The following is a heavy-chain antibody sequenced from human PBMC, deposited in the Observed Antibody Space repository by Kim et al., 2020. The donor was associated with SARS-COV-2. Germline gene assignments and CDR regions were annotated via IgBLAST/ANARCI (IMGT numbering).Heavy chain of an antibody. D-gene: IGHD3-10*01. CDR1: GFTFSNYG. CDR2: ISYDGSDK. V-gene: IGHV3-33*05. J-gene: IGHJ6*02. Sequence: GGSLRLSCAASGFTFSNYGMHWVRQAPGKGLEWVAVISYDGSDKYYADSVKGRFTISRDNSKNTLYLQMNSLRAEDTAVYYCARVLRYYYGSGSYYQNYQYYGMDVWGQGTTVTVSS. CDR3: ARVLRYYYGSGSYYQNYQYYGMDV.